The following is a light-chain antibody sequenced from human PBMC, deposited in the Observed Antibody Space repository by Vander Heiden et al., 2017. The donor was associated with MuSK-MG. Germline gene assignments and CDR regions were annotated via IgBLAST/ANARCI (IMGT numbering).Light chain of an antibody. Sequence: DIQMTQSPSSLSASVGDRVTITCRASQSINTYLNWYQQKLGKAPKLLIYAASSLQSGVPSRFSGSRSGADFTLTISRLQPEDFAAYYCQQTDTIPLTFGGGTKVEIK. J-gene: IGKJ4*01. V-gene: IGKV1-39*01. CDR3: QQTDTIPLT. CDR2: AAS. CDR1: QSINTY.